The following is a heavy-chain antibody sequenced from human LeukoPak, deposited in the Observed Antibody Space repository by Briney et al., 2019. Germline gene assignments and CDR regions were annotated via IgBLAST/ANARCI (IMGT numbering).Heavy chain of an antibody. CDR2: IWYDGSNK. CDR3: ARDRSMSYYGSSGNGHDAFDI. J-gene: IGHJ3*02. Sequence: GGSLRFSCAASGFTFSSYGMHWVRQAPGKGLEWVAVIWYDGSNKYYADSVKGRFTISRDNSKNTLYLQMNSLRAEDTAVYYCARDRSMSYYGSSGNGHDAFDIWGQGTMVTVSS. CDR1: GFTFSSYG. D-gene: IGHD3-22*01. V-gene: IGHV3-33*01.